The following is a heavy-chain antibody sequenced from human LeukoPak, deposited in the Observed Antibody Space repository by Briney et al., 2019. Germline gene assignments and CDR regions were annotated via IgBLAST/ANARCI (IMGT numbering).Heavy chain of an antibody. J-gene: IGHJ3*02. V-gene: IGHV4-59*12. Sequence: SETLSLTCTVSGGSISSYYWSWIRQPPGKGLEWIGYIYYSGSTNYNPSLKSRVTISVDTSKNQFSLKLSSVTAADTAVYYCARDGLPGRSFDIWGQGTMVTVSS. CDR2: IYYSGST. D-gene: IGHD3-16*01. CDR1: GGSISSYY. CDR3: ARDGLPGRSFDI.